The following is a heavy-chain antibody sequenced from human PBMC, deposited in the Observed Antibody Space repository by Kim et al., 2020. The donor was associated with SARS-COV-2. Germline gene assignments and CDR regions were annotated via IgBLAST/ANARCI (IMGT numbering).Heavy chain of an antibody. Sequence: GGSLRLSCAASGFSFSNSGMHWVRQAPGKGLEWVAVISYDGFNKYYIDSVKGRFTISRDNSKNTLYLRMNSLRAEDTAVYYCAKGLYGSGSWFDYWGQGTLVTVSS. CDR2: ISYDGFNK. J-gene: IGHJ4*02. D-gene: IGHD3-10*01. CDR1: GFSFSNSG. CDR3: AKGLYGSGSWFDY. V-gene: IGHV3-30*18.